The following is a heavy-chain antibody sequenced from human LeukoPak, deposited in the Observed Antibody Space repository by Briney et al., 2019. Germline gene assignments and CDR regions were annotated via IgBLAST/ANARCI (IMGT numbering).Heavy chain of an antibody. D-gene: IGHD6-13*01. CDR2: ISSSGSTI. Sequence: GGSLRLSCAASGFTFSSYEMNWVRQAPGKGLEWVSYISSSGSTIYYADSVRGRFTISRDNAKNSLYLQMNSLRAEDTAVYYCARGGAAAGTTLDYWGQGTLVTVSS. V-gene: IGHV3-48*03. CDR3: ARGGAAAGTTLDY. CDR1: GFTFSSYE. J-gene: IGHJ4*02.